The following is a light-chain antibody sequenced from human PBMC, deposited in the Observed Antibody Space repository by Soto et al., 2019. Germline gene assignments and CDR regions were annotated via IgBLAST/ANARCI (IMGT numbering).Light chain of an antibody. CDR3: QKYNSAPFT. V-gene: IGKV1-27*01. CDR2: GAS. CDR1: QGISNY. Sequence: DIQMTQSPSSLSASVGYRFTITCRASQGISNYLAWYQQKPGKVPELLIYGASTLKSGVPSRFSGSGSGTDFTLTISSLQPEDVATYYCQKYNSAPFTFGPGTTVDIK. J-gene: IGKJ3*01.